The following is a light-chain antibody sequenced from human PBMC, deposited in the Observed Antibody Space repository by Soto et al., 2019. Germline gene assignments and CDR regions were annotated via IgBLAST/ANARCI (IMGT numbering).Light chain of an antibody. Sequence: QSALTQPASVSGSPGQSITISCTGTSSDVGSYNLVSWYQQHPGKAPKLMIYEGSKRPSGVSNRFSGSKSGNTASLTIAGLQAEDEADSYCVSYSGSSTSPSGFGTGTKLTVL. J-gene: IGLJ1*01. CDR2: EGS. CDR3: VSYSGSSTSPSG. CDR1: SSDVGSYNL. V-gene: IGLV2-23*01.